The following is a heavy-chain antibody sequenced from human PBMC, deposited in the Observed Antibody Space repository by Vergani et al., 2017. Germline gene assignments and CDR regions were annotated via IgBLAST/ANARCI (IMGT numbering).Heavy chain of an antibody. Sequence: EVQLVESGGGVVQPGGSLRLSCAASGFTFDDYAMHWVRQAPGKGLEWVSLISGDGGSTYYADSVKGRFTISRDNSKNSLYLQMNSLRTEDTALYYCAKVAAGYYYYYMDVWGKGTTVTVSS. D-gene: IGHD2-15*01. CDR3: AKVAAGYYYYYMDV. J-gene: IGHJ6*03. V-gene: IGHV3-43*02. CDR1: GFTFDDYA. CDR2: ISGDGGST.